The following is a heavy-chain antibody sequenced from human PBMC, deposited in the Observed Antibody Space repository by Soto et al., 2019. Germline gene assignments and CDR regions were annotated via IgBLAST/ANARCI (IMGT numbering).Heavy chain of an antibody. CDR2: FRSGGGT. CDR1: GDSISSYN. Sequence: QVQLQESGPGLVKPSETLSLTCTVSGDSISSYNLAWIRQPPGKGLEWIGYFRSGGGTNYNPSLTSRAALSADTSTQQLSLRLSYVTAADAAVYYCVRQGVGVLHGLVDVWGQGTTVTVSS. CDR3: VRQGVGVLHGLVDV. V-gene: IGHV4-59*08. J-gene: IGHJ6*02. D-gene: IGHD3-10*01.